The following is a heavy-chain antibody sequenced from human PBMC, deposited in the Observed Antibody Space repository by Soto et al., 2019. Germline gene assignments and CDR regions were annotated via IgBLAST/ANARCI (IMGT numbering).Heavy chain of an antibody. CDR1: GFTFSRFN. CDR2: VTTSGDTM. Sequence: GGSLRLSCVASGFTFSRFNMHWVRQSPGKGLEWVAYVTTSGDTMFYADSVDGRFAISRDVAKNSVHLQMSRLRSDDTAVYYCARSPSSSICCYYYYGMDVWGQGTTVTV. D-gene: IGHD6-6*01. V-gene: IGHV3-48*01. J-gene: IGHJ6*02. CDR3: ARSPSSSICCYYYYGMDV.